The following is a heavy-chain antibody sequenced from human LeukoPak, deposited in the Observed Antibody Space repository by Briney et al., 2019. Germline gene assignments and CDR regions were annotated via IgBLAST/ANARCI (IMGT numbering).Heavy chain of an antibody. CDR2: IYYSGST. CDR1: GGSISSGGYY. D-gene: IGHD3-22*01. Sequence: SETLSLTCTVSGGSISSGGYYWSWIRQHPGKGLEWIGYIYYSGSTYYNPSLKSRVTISVDTSKNQFSLKLSSVTAAGTAVYYCARDSSGYYNGMDVWGQGTTVTVSS. CDR3: ARDSSGYYNGMDV. J-gene: IGHJ6*02. V-gene: IGHV4-31*03.